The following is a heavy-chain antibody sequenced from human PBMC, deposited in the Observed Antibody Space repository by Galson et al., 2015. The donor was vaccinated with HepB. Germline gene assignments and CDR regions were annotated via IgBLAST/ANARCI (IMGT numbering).Heavy chain of an antibody. CDR2: IDWDDDK. CDR3: ARSSGNYYLDAFDI. D-gene: IGHD1-26*01. J-gene: IGHJ3*02. CDR1: GFSLSTSGMR. V-gene: IGHV2-70*04. Sequence: PALVKPTQTLTLTCTFSGFSLSTSGMRVSWIRQPPGKALEWLARIDWDDDKFYSTSLKRRLTISKDTFENEVVLTMTKMDPVDTATYYCARSSGNYYLDAFDIWGQGTMVTVSS.